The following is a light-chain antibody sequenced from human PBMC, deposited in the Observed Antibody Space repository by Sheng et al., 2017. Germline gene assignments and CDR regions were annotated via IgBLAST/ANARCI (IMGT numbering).Light chain of an antibody. Sequence: QSVLTQPPSVSAAPGQKVTISCSGSSSNVGKNFVCWYQQFPGTAPKVLIYDNYVRSPGIPDRFSGSKSGTSATLVITRLQTGDEADYYCGTWDSSLNAGVFGGGTKLTVL. CDR1: SSNVGKNF. CDR3: GTWDSSLNAGV. CDR2: DNY. J-gene: IGLJ3*02. V-gene: IGLV1-51*01.